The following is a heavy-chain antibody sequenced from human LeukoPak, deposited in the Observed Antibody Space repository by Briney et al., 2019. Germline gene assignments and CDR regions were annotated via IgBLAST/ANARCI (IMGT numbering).Heavy chain of an antibody. D-gene: IGHD2-2*01. CDR2: IWYDGSNK. CDR1: GFTFSSYG. Sequence: GGSLRLSCAASGFTFSSYGMHWVRQAPGKGLEWVAVIWYDGSNKYYADSVKGRFTISRDNSKNTLYLQMNSLRAEDTAVYYCARDPAVVPAAEFDYGGQGTLVTVSS. CDR3: ARDPAVVPAAEFDY. J-gene: IGHJ4*02. V-gene: IGHV3-33*08.